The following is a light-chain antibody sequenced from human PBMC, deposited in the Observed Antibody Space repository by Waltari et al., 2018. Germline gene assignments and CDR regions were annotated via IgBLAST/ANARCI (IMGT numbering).Light chain of an antibody. Sequence: QSALTQPASVSRSPGQSITLPCTRTSRHVGTYNLVSWYQQHPGKAPKLLISEVSERPSGVSDRFSASKSADTASLTISGLQAEDEADYYCCSYSRSTTFVIFGGGTKLTVL. V-gene: IGLV2-23*02. CDR3: CSYSRSTTFVI. CDR1: SRHVGTYNL. CDR2: EVS. J-gene: IGLJ2*01.